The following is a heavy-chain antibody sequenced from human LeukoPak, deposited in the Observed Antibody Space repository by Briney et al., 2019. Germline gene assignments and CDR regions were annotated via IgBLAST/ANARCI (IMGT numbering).Heavy chain of an antibody. CDR3: ARGRGVGRPWYFFDY. J-gene: IGHJ4*02. Sequence: SETLSLTCSVSGGSISGRRYYWGWIRQPPGRGLEWIGSIHYDGATYYNPSLKRRVTISVDTSKNQFSLKLSSVTAADTAVYYCARGRGVGRPWYFFDYWGQGTLVTVSS. CDR2: IHYDGAT. V-gene: IGHV4-39*01. D-gene: IGHD1-26*01. CDR1: GGSISGRRYY.